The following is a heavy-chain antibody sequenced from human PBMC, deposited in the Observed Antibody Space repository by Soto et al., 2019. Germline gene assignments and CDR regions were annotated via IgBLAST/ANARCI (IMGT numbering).Heavy chain of an antibody. Sequence: ASVKVSCKASGYTFTSYDINWVRQATGQGLEWMGWMNPNSGNTGYAQKFQGRVTMTRNTSISTAYMELSSLRSEDTAVYYCARVIAVAGYYYYYGMDVWGQGTTVTVSS. CDR2: MNPNSGNT. J-gene: IGHJ6*02. D-gene: IGHD6-19*01. CDR1: GYTFTSYD. V-gene: IGHV1-8*01. CDR3: ARVIAVAGYYYYYGMDV.